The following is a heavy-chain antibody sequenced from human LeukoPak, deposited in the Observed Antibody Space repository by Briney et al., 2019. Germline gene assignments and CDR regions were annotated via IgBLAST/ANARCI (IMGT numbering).Heavy chain of an antibody. CDR1: GGSISSGDYY. D-gene: IGHD5-12*01. CDR3: AREHGYADFDY. CDR2: IYYSGTT. V-gene: IGHV4-30-4*02. Sequence: SETLSLTCTVSGGSISSGDYYWSWIRQPPGKGLEWIGYIYYSGTTNYNPSLKSRVSMSVDTSKNQFSLKLTSVTAADTAVYYCAREHGYADFDYWGQGTLVTVSS. J-gene: IGHJ4*02.